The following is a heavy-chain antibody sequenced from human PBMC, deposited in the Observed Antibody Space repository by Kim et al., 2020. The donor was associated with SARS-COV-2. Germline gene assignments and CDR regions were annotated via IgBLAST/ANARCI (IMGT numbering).Heavy chain of an antibody. CDR2: NK. V-gene: IGHV3-30*02. Sequence: NKYYADSVKGRFTISRDNSKNTLYLQMNSLRAEDTAVYYCAKVDGYFDYWGQGTLVTVSS. CDR3: AKVDGYFDY. J-gene: IGHJ4*02.